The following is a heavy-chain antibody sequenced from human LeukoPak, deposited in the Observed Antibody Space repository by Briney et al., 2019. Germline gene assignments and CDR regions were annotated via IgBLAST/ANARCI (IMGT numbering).Heavy chain of an antibody. CDR2: IHTSGRT. CDR3: AGRALSTGWTFDY. CDR1: GGSISTYY. J-gene: IGHJ4*01. D-gene: IGHD6-19*01. Sequence: SETLSLTCSVSGGSISTYYWSWIRQPAGKGPEWIAQIHTSGRTDFNPSLKSRLSISMDTPNNHFSLMITSVTAADTAIYYCAGRALSTGWTFDYWGHGTLVTVSS. V-gene: IGHV4-4*07.